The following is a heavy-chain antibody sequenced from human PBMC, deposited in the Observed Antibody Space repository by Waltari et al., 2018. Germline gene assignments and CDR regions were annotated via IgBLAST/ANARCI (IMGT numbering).Heavy chain of an antibody. J-gene: IGHJ4*02. CDR2: VKRGGGT. D-gene: IGHD2-15*01. CDR3: ARDRGGGLYLDS. Sequence: QLKLQESDPRIVKPSGTLSLTCVGPGDAMISNYFWSWARQCPVKGLEWIGQVKRGGGTNYSPSFASRVIMSLDTSINHFSLNMHSATAADTAVYYCARDRGGGLYLDSWGRGILVSVSP. V-gene: IGHV4-4*02. CDR1: GDAMISNYF.